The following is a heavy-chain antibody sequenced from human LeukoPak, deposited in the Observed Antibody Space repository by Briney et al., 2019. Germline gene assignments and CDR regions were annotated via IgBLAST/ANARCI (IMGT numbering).Heavy chain of an antibody. V-gene: IGHV3-11*04. Sequence: GGSLRLSCAPSGLPLSNYYMRWTRQAPGEGLEWVSYISNIGSTTHHADSVKGRFTISRDNAKNSLYLQMNSLRAEDTAVYYCASDISNKGSDYWGQGTLVTVSS. CDR3: ASDISNKGSDY. J-gene: IGHJ4*02. CDR1: GLPLSNYY. D-gene: IGHD3-3*02. CDR2: ISNIGSTT.